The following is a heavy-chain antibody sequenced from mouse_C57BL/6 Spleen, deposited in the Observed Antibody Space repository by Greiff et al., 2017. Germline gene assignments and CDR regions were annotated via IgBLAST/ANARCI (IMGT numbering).Heavy chain of an antibody. Sequence: VQLQQPGAELVRPGSSVKMSCKASGYTFTSYGMNWVKQRPGQGLEWIGKIYPGNGYTKYNEKFQGKATLTSDTSSSTAYMQLSSLPSEDAAIDFCARVMAHRDYHYAMDYWGQGTSGTGSS. V-gene: IGHV1-58*01. CDR2: IYPGNGYT. D-gene: IGHD5-5*01. CDR1: GYTFTSYG. J-gene: IGHJ4*01. CDR3: ARVMAHRDYHYAMDY.